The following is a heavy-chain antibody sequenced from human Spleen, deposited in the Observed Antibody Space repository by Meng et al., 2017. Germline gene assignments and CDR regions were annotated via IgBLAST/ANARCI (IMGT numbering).Heavy chain of an antibody. Sequence: ASVKVSCKASGYTFTGYYIHWVRQAPGQGLEWMGRLNPNSGDTSYAQKFQGRVTMTRDTSISTAYMELNRLRSDDTAVYYCAKIGYGVVSTTGAVDMWGQGTMVTVSS. V-gene: IGHV1-2*06. CDR2: LNPNSGDT. D-gene: IGHD2-15*01. CDR1: GYTFTGYY. CDR3: AKIGYGVVSTTGAVDM. J-gene: IGHJ3*02.